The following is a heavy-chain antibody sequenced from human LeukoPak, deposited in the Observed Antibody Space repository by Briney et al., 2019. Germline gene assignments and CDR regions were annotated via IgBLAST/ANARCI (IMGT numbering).Heavy chain of an antibody. D-gene: IGHD3-10*01. CDR2: INHSGSP. CDR1: GGSFNGYF. CDR3: ARGPDSGSYYAWFDP. Sequence: SETLSLTCAVYGGSFNGYFWSWIRQPPWKGLEWIGEINHSGSPNYNPSLKSRVTISVDTSKNQVSLKLNSVTAADTAVYYCARGPDSGSYYAWFDPWGQGTLVTVSS. J-gene: IGHJ5*02. V-gene: IGHV4-34*01.